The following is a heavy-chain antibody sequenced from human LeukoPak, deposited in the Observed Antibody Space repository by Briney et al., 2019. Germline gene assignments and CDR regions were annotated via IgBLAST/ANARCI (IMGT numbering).Heavy chain of an antibody. CDR3: ARDFSSSNWYRDDTFDI. V-gene: IGHV7-4-1*02. CDR2: INTNTGNP. Sequence: GASVKVSCKASGYTFTSYAMNWVRQAPGQGLEWMGWINTNTGNPTYAQGFTGRFVFSLDTSVSTAYLQISSLKAEDTAVYYCARDFSSSNWYRDDTFDIWGQGTMVTFSS. CDR1: GYTFTSYA. J-gene: IGHJ3*02. D-gene: IGHD6-13*01.